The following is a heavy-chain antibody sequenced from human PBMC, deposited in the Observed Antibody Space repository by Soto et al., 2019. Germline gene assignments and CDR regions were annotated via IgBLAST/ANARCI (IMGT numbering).Heavy chain of an antibody. CDR3: ARDPPRELWLGWFDP. CDR2: IIPILGIA. D-gene: IGHD5-18*01. Sequence: QVQLVQSGAEVKKPGSSVKVSCKASGGTFSSYTISWVRQAPGQGLEWMGRIIPILGIANYAQKFQGRVTSAAGKSTSTGYMELSSLRSEGTAVYYCARDPPRELWLGWFDPWGQGTLVTVSS. CDR1: GGTFSSYT. V-gene: IGHV1-69*08. J-gene: IGHJ5*02.